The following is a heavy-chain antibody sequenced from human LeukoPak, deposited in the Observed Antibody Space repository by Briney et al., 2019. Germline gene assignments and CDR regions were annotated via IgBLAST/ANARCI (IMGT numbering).Heavy chain of an antibody. D-gene: IGHD3-22*01. J-gene: IGHJ4*02. CDR3: AREVLGYDSSGYYYIGYYFDY. Sequence: GGSLRLSCAASGFTFSDHYMDWVRQAPGKGLEWVGRTRNKANSYTTEYAASVKGRFTISGDDSKNSLYLQMNSLKTEDTAVYYCAREVLGYDSSGYYYIGYYFDYWGQGTLVTVSS. CDR1: GFTFSDHY. V-gene: IGHV3-72*01. CDR2: TRNKANSYTT.